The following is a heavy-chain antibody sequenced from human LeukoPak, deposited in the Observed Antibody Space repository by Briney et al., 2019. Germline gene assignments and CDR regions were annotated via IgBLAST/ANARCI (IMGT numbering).Heavy chain of an antibody. J-gene: IGHJ2*01. CDR3: AKRPHSSGWTGDWYFDL. CDR1: GFTVSSTY. CDR2: TYYDGTT. V-gene: IGHV3-53*01. D-gene: IGHD6-19*01. Sequence: PGGSLRLSCAGSGFTVSSTYMSWVRQAPGKGLEWVSTTYYDGTTYSGDSVKGRFSISRDNSKNTLYLQMNNLRAEDTAVYYCAKRPHSSGWTGDWYFDLWGRGTLVTVSS.